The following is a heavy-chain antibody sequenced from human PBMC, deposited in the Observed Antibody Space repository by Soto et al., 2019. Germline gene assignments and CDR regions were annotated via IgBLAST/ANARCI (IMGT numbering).Heavy chain of an antibody. V-gene: IGHV1-46*01. Sequence: ASVKVSCQASGYTFTRYYMHWVRQAPGQGLEWMGIINPSGGSTSYAQKFQGRVTMTRDTSTSTVYMELSSLRSEDTAVYCCTGASIAAARNWFDPWGQGTLVTVSS. D-gene: IGHD6-13*01. CDR1: GYTFTRYY. CDR2: INPSGGST. CDR3: TGASIAAARNWFDP. J-gene: IGHJ5*02.